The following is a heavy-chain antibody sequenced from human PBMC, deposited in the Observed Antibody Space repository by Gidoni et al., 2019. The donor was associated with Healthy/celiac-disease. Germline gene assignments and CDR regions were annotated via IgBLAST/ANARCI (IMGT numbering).Heavy chain of an antibody. CDR1: GGSISSYY. Sequence: QVQLQESGPGLVKPSETLSLTCTVSGGSISSYYWSWIRQPPGKGLEWIGYIYYSGSTNYHPSLKSRVTISVDTSKNQFSLKLSSVTAADTAVYYCAREFRGRGDFWSGPTYYYMDVWGKGTTVTVSS. V-gene: IGHV4-59*01. D-gene: IGHD3-3*01. CDR2: IYYSGST. CDR3: AREFRGRGDFWSGPTYYYMDV. J-gene: IGHJ6*03.